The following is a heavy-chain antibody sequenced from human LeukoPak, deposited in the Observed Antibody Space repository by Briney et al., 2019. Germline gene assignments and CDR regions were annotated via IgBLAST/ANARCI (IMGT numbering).Heavy chain of an antibody. CDR3: AWGAAAPSEYFQH. D-gene: IGHD6-13*01. CDR2: ISSSGSTI. V-gene: IGHV3-48*03. Sequence: GGSLRPSCAASGFTFSSYEMNWVRQAPGKGLEWVSYISSSGSTIYYADSVKGRFTISRDNAKNSLYLQMNSLRAEDTAVYYCAWGAAAPSEYFQHWGQGTLVTVSS. CDR1: GFTFSSYE. J-gene: IGHJ1*01.